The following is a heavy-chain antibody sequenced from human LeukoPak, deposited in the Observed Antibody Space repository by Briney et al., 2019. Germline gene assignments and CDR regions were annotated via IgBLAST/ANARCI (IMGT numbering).Heavy chain of an antibody. CDR2: ISSSGGST. J-gene: IGHJ1*01. CDR3: AKGEVTVTADWQH. D-gene: IGHD2-21*02. V-gene: IGHV3-23*01. CDR1: GFTFSSYA. Sequence: GGSLRLSCAASGFTFSSYAMSWVRPAPGKGLEWVSAISSSGGSTYYADSVKGRFTIYRDNSKNTLYLQMNSLRAEDTAVYYCAKGEVTVTADWQHWGQGTLVTVSS.